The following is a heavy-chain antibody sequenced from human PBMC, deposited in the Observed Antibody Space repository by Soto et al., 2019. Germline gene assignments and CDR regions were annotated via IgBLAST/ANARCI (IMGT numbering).Heavy chain of an antibody. CDR3: ARETDIVVVVAATRFSSYMDV. Sequence: QVQLVQSGAEVKKPGASVKVSCKASGYTFTSYYMHWVRQAPGQGLEWMGIINPSGGSTSYAQKFQGRVTMTRHTSTSTVYMELSSLRSEDTAVYYCARETDIVVVVAATRFSSYMDVWGKGTTVTVSS. CDR2: INPSGGST. CDR1: GYTFTSYY. J-gene: IGHJ6*03. V-gene: IGHV1-46*03. D-gene: IGHD2-15*01.